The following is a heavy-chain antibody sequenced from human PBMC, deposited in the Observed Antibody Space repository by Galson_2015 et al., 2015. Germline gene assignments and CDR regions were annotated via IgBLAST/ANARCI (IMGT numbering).Heavy chain of an antibody. CDR1: GYTLTELS. CDR2: LDPEDGET. CDR3: ATASTVMLGY. J-gene: IGHJ4*02. Sequence: SVKVSCKVSGYTLTELSMHWVRQAPGKGLEWMGGLDPEDGETIYAQKFQGRVTITEDTSTDTAYMELSSLRSEDTAVYYCATASTVMLGYWGQGTLVTVSS. D-gene: IGHD4-17*01. V-gene: IGHV1-24*01.